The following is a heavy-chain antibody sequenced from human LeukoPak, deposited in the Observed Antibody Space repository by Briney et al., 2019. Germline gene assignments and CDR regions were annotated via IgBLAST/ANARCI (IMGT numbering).Heavy chain of an antibody. CDR2: INAGNGNT. Sequence: ASVKVSCKASGYTFTSYAMHWVRQAPGQRLEGMGWINAGNGNTKYSQKFQGRVTITRDTSASTAYMELSSLRSEDTAVYYCARSIVVVPAAMEGEFDYWGQGTLVTVSS. V-gene: IGHV1-3*01. D-gene: IGHD2-2*01. J-gene: IGHJ4*02. CDR3: ARSIVVVPAAMEGEFDY. CDR1: GYTFTSYA.